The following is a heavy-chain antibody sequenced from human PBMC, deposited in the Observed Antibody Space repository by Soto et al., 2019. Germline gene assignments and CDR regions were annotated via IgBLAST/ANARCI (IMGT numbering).Heavy chain of an antibody. CDR2: IKQDGSEK. CDR3: ARTYPSTARDFDY. CDR1: GFTFSNYW. V-gene: IGHV3-7*05. J-gene: IGHJ4*02. Sequence: VQLVESGGGLVQPGGSLRLSCAASGFTFSNYWMSWVRQAPGKGLEWVANIKQDGSEKHYLDSVKGRFTISRDNADNSLYLQMNNLRAEDTAVYYCARTYPSTARDFDYWGQGTLVTVSS. D-gene: IGHD6-6*01.